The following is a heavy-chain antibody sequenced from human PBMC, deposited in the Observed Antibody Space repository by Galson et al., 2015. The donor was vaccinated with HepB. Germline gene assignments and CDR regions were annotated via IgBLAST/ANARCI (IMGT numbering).Heavy chain of an antibody. D-gene: IGHD4-17*01. CDR2: ISASNGNT. J-gene: IGHJ4*02. CDR3: ARRGNVYGDSDY. Sequence: SVKVSCKASGYSFTSYGINWVRQAPGQGLEWMGWISASNGNTNYAQKVQGRVTMTTDTSTRTAYMELSSLKSDDTAVYYCARRGNVYGDSDYWGQGTLVTVSS. V-gene: IGHV1-18*04. CDR1: GYSFTSYG.